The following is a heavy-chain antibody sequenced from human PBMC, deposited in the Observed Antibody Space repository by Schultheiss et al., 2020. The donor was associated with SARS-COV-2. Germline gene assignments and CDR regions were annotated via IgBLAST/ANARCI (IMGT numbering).Heavy chain of an antibody. CDR3: AKEGADTMVRGVIIFPSYFDY. J-gene: IGHJ4*02. V-gene: IGHV3-43*01. Sequence: GGSLRLSCAASGFTFDDYTMHWVRQAPGKGLEWVSLISWDGGSTYYADSVKGRFTISRDNSKNSLYLQMNSLRTEDTALYYCAKEGADTMVRGVIIFPSYFDYWGQGTLVTVSS. CDR1: GFTFDDYT. CDR2: ISWDGGST. D-gene: IGHD3-10*01.